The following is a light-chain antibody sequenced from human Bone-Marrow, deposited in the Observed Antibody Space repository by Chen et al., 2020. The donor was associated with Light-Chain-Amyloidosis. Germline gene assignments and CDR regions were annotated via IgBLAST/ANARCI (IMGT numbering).Light chain of an antibody. CDR1: SGSMATNY. J-gene: IGLJ3*02. CDR2: EDD. CDR3: QSYQGSSQGV. Sequence: NFMLTQPHSVSESPGKTVIISCTRSSGSMATNYVQCYQQRPGSSPTTVIYEDDQRPSGVPDRFSGSIDRSSNSASLTISGLKTEDEADYYCQSYQGSSQGVFGGGTKLTVL. V-gene: IGLV6-57*01.